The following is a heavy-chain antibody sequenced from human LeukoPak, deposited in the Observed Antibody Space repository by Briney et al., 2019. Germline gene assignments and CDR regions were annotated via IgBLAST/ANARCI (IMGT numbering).Heavy chain of an antibody. Sequence: ASVKVSCKASGYTFTSYGISWVRQAPGQGLEWMGWISAYNGNTNYAQKLQGRVTMTTDTSTSTAYMELRSLRSDDTVVYYCARSALYMVRGVSDYWGQGTLVTVSS. CDR1: GYTFTSYG. CDR2: ISAYNGNT. V-gene: IGHV1-18*01. J-gene: IGHJ4*02. CDR3: ARSALYMVRGVSDY. D-gene: IGHD3-10*01.